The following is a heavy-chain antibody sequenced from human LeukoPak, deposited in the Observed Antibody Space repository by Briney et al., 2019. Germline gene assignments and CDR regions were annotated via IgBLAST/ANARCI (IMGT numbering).Heavy chain of an antibody. V-gene: IGHV3-23*01. J-gene: IGHJ4*02. Sequence: GGSLRLSCAASGFTFSTYALTWVRQAPGKGLEWVSAIGSAGVTCYAHSVTGRFTISRDNSKNTLYLQMNSLRAEDTALYYCAKHLAGSKCFDYWGQGTLVTVSS. CDR3: AKHLAGSKCFDY. D-gene: IGHD3-10*01. CDR2: IGSAGVT. CDR1: GFTFSTYA.